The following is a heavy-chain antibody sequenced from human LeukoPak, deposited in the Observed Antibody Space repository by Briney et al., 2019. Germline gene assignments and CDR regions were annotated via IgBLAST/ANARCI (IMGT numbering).Heavy chain of an antibody. J-gene: IGHJ4*02. V-gene: IGHV4-39*01. Sequence: SETLSLTCTVTSGSIIDNSFYWGWIRQPPGKGLEGIGRIFHSGTTNYNPSLERRVPIAVDTSKNQFSLRLPSVTAADTALYYCARLTDSWGQGTLVTVSS. CDR3: ARLTDS. CDR1: SGSIIDNSFY. CDR2: IFHSGTT.